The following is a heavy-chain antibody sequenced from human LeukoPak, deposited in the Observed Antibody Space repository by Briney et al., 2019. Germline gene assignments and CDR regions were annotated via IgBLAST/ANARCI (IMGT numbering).Heavy chain of an antibody. CDR2: ISGDGRDI. CDR1: AFTFSSYG. Sequence: GGSLRLSCAASAFTFSSYGMSWVRQAPGKGLEWVSAISGDGRDIFYADAVKGRFTISRDNSKNTLYLQMNSLRAEDTAVYYCVRGVPKTSYYYYYMDVWGKGTTVTVSS. V-gene: IGHV3-23*01. D-gene: IGHD4-11*01. CDR3: VRGVPKTSYYYYYMDV. J-gene: IGHJ6*03.